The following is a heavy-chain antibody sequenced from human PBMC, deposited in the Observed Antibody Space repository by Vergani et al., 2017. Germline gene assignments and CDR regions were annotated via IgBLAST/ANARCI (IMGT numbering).Heavy chain of an antibody. J-gene: IGHJ6*03. Sequence: EVQLVESGGGLVQPGGSLRLSCAASGFTFSSYWMSWVRQAPGKGLEWVANIKQDGSEKYYVDSVKGRFTISRDNAKNSLYLQMNSLRAEDTAVYYCAKDGSGITMVRGAAFDYYYMDVWGKGTTVTVSS. CDR2: IKQDGSEK. CDR3: AKDGSGITMVRGAAFDYYYMDV. V-gene: IGHV3-7*03. CDR1: GFTFSSYW. D-gene: IGHD3-10*01.